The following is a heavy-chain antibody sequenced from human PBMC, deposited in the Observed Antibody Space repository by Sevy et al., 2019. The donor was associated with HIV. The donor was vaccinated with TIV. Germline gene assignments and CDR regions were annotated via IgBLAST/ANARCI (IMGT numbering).Heavy chain of an antibody. CDR2: FYSRGSP. J-gene: IGHJ4*02. D-gene: IGHD3-22*01. Sequence: SETLSLTCAVSGDSFSNNSYYWGWIRQTPGKGLEWIGSFYSRGSPYYNPSLKSRVTIGVDTSRSKFSLNLRSVTAADTAVYYCARHYYDSSSFDYWGQGTLVTVSS. CDR3: ARHYYDSSSFDY. CDR1: GDSFSNNSYY. V-gene: IGHV4-39*01.